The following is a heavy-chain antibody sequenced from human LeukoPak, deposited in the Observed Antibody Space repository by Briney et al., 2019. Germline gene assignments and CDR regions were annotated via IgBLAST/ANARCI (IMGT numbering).Heavy chain of an antibody. CDR1: GGSISSYY. V-gene: IGHV4-59*01. J-gene: IGHJ6*03. Sequence: SETLSLTCTVSGGSISSYYWSWIRQPPGKGLEWIGYIYYSGSTNYNPSLKSRVTISVDTSKNQFSLKLSSVTAADTAVYYCARDRPNRYYYYYMDVWGKGTTVTVSS. CDR2: IYYSGST. D-gene: IGHD1-14*01. CDR3: ARDRPNRYYYYYMDV.